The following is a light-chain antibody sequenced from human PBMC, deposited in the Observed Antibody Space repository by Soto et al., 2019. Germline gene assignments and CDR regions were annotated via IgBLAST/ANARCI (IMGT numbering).Light chain of an antibody. CDR3: QQRSNWPPT. J-gene: IGKJ4*01. V-gene: IGKV3D-20*02. CDR1: QSVSSN. CDR2: GAS. Sequence: EIGWTQSPITRSEARGEGTARSSRASQSVSSNLAWYQQKPGQAPRLLIYGASSRATGIPDRFSGSGSGTDFTLTISRLEPEYSAVYYCQQRSNWPPTVGGGTKVDIK.